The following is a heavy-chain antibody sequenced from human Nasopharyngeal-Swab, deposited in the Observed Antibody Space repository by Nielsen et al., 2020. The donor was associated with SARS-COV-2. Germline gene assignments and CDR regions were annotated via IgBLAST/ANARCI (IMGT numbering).Heavy chain of an antibody. CDR2: IKEDGSEK. CDR1: GFTFSSYW. CDR3: VRVSSGGWYDS. J-gene: IGHJ5*01. Sequence: GESLKISCAASGFTFSSYWMSWVRQAPGKGLEWVANIKEDGSEKKYVDSVKGRFAISRDNAKNSLYLQMDSLRADDTAMYYCVRVSSGGWYDSWGQGTLVSVSS. V-gene: IGHV3-7*03. D-gene: IGHD2-15*01.